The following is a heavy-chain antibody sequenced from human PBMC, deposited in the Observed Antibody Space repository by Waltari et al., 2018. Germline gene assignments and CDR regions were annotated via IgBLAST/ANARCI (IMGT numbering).Heavy chain of an antibody. Sequence: QLQLQESGPGLVKSSETLPPTSTVSGGSISRSGYYWGWIRQPPAKGLEWMGTIDYSGNTYYNPSLKSRVTISVDTSKRQFSLKLNSVTAADTAVYYCVRDFGDHRTDYWGQGTLVTVSS. D-gene: IGHD4-17*01. CDR1: GGSISRSGYY. CDR3: VRDFGDHRTDY. J-gene: IGHJ4*02. CDR2: IDYSGNT. V-gene: IGHV4-39*02.